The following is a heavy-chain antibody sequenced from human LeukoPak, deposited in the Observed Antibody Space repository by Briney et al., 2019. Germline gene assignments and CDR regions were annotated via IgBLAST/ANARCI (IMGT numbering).Heavy chain of an antibody. CDR1: GFTFSSYA. Sequence: KPGGSLRLSCAATGFTFSSYAMSWVRQAPGKGLEWVSSISSSGYIYYGDSVKGRFTISRDNAKNSLCLQMNSLRAEDTAVYYCARDSASGGSSDYWGQGTLVTVSS. J-gene: IGHJ4*02. D-gene: IGHD2-15*01. CDR2: ISSSGYI. V-gene: IGHV3-21*01. CDR3: ARDSASGGSSDY.